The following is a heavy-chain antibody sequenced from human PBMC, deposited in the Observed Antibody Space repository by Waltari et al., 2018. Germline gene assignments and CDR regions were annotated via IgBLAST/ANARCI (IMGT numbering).Heavy chain of an antibody. Sequence: QVQLQQWGAGLLKPSETLSLTCAVYGGSFSGYYWSWIRQPPGKGLEWIGEINHSGSTNYNPSLKSRVTISVDTSKNQLSLKLSSVTAADTAVYYCARARGIVATIPFDCWGQGTLVTVSS. CDR1: GGSFSGYY. CDR3: ARARGIVATIPFDC. D-gene: IGHD5-12*01. V-gene: IGHV4-34*01. CDR2: INHSGST. J-gene: IGHJ4*02.